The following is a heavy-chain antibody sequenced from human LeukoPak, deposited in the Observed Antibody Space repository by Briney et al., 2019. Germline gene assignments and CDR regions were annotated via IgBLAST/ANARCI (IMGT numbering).Heavy chain of an antibody. CDR3: AKSQVTGRSPSMDV. CDR1: GFTFSSYG. V-gene: IGHV3-30*18. D-gene: IGHD2-21*02. Sequence: PGRSLRLSCAASGFTFSSYGMHWVRQAPGKGLEWVAVISYDGSNKYYADSVKGRFTISRDNSKNTLYLQMNSLRAEDTAVYYCAKSQVTGRSPSMDVWGQGTTVTVSS. CDR2: ISYDGSNK. J-gene: IGHJ6*02.